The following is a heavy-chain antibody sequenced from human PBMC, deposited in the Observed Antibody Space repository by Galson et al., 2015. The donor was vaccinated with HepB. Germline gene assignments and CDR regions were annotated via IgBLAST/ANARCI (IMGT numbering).Heavy chain of an antibody. Sequence: SVKVSCKASGYKFTSYYMHWVRQAPGQGLEWMGIINPSGGSTDYAQKFRGRLTMTRDTSTSTVFMELSSLTSEDTAMYYCARHASRRAYCSSTSCPTLDYWGQGTLVTVSS. CDR2: INPSGGST. CDR1: GYKFTSYY. CDR3: ARHASRRAYCSSTSCPTLDY. D-gene: IGHD2-2*01. V-gene: IGHV1-46*01. J-gene: IGHJ4*02.